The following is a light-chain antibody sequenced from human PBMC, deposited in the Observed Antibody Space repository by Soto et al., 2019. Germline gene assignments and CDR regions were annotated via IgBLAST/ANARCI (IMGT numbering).Light chain of an antibody. CDR1: QGIGND. V-gene: IGKV1-17*01. J-gene: IGKJ2*01. CDR2: AVS. Sequence: DIQMTQSPSSLSASVGDRVTITCRASQGIGNDLGWFQQKPGRAPKRLIYAVSTLESGVPSRFSGSGSGTEFTLTSSSLQPEDFASYYCLQHKSFPFTFGQGTKVDIK. CDR3: LQHKSFPFT.